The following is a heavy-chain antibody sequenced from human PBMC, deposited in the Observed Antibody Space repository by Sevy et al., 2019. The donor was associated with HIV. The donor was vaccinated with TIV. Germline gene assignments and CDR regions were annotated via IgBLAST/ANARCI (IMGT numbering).Heavy chain of an antibody. D-gene: IGHD3-3*01. CDR2: IKSKTDGGTK. J-gene: IGHJ4*02. Sequence: GGSLRLSCAASGLTFNNAWMTWVRQAPGMGLEWVGRIKSKTDGGTKDYSAPVKGRFTISRDDWKNTLYLQMNSLKTEDTAVYYCTTKHGFWNGYYYFDYWCQGTLVTVSS. V-gene: IGHV3-15*01. CDR1: GLTFNNAW. CDR3: TTKHGFWNGYYYFDY.